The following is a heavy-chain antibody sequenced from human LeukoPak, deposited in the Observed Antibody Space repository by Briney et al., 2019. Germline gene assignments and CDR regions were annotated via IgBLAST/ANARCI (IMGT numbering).Heavy chain of an antibody. CDR1: GFSFSDYA. CDR2: ITGSGQTK. CDR3: AKESLVVIESYFDN. Sequence: GGSLRLSCLVSGFSFSDYAMSWVRRAPGKGLEWVSAITGSGQTKYYTDSVKGRFTMSRDNSKNTLYLQMNSLRDEDTAEYFCAKESLVVIESYFDNWGQGTLVLVSS. J-gene: IGHJ4*02. D-gene: IGHD3-22*01. V-gene: IGHV3-23*01.